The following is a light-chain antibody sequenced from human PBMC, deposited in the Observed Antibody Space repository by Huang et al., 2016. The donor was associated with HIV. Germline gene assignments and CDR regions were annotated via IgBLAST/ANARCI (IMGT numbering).Light chain of an antibody. CDR1: QTVNSN. CDR2: GAS. V-gene: IGKV3-15*01. J-gene: IGKJ1*01. Sequence: IVMTQSPATLSVSPGERATLSCRASQTVNSNLAWYQHKPGQAPRLLIYGASTRATGVPARVSGSGSGTKFTLTISSLQSEDFAVYYCQQYNNWLAFGQGTKVEIK. CDR3: QQYNNWLA.